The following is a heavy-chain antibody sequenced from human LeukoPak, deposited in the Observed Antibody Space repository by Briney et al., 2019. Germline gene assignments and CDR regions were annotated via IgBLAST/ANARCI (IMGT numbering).Heavy chain of an antibody. CDR3: ARRSTGSGPYQH. D-gene: IGHD3-10*01. J-gene: IGHJ1*01. Sequence: SETLSLTCTVSGGSISSYYWSWIRQPPGKGLEWIGYIYTSGSTNYNPSLKSRVTISVDTSKNQFSLKLSSVTAADTAVYYCARRSTGSGPYQHWSQGTLVTVSS. CDR1: GGSISSYY. V-gene: IGHV4-4*09. CDR2: IYTSGST.